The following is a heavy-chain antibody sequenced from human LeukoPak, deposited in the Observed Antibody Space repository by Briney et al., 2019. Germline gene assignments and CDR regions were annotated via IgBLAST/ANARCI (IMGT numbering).Heavy chain of an antibody. Sequence: GGSLRLSCAASGFTFSTYWMHWVRQAPGKGLVWVSAVRGSGSATYYADSVEGRFTISRDNSNSMLYLQMTSLEVEDTAMYYCVKTSRRDSTYDSPFDYWGQGTLVTVSS. CDR1: GFTFSTYW. D-gene: IGHD4-11*01. CDR3: VKTSRRDSTYDSPFDY. J-gene: IGHJ4*02. V-gene: IGHV3-23*01. CDR2: VRGSGSAT.